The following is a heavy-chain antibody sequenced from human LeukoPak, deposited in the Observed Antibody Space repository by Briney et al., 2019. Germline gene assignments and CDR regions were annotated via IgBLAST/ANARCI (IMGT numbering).Heavy chain of an antibody. Sequence: ASVKVSCKASGYTFTGYYMHWVRQAPGQGLEWMGWINPNSGGTNYAQKFQGRVTMTRDTSISKAYMELSRLRSDDTAVYYCARLVDCSSTSCYKIVDYWGQGTLVTVSS. V-gene: IGHV1-2*02. J-gene: IGHJ4*02. CDR3: ARLVDCSSTSCYKIVDY. D-gene: IGHD2-2*02. CDR2: INPNSGGT. CDR1: GYTFTGYY.